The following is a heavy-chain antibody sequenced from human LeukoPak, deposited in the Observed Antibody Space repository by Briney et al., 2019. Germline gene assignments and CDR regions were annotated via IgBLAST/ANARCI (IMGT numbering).Heavy chain of an antibody. D-gene: IGHD6-19*01. J-gene: IGHJ1*01. CDR2: ISGSSSYT. Sequence: PGGSLRLSCAASGFTFSDYYMSWIRQAPGKGLEWVSYISGSSSYTKYADSVKARFTISRDNAKNSLYLQMNSLRAEDTAVYYCARDFGSGWYGYFQHWGQGTLVTVSS. CDR3: ARDFGSGWYGYFQH. V-gene: IGHV3-11*06. CDR1: GFTFSDYY.